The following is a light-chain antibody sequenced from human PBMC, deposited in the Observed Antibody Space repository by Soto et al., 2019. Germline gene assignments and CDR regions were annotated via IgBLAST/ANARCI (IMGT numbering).Light chain of an antibody. CDR2: AAS. CDR3: QQYYSYPPIT. CDR1: QGISSY. Sequence: AIRMTQSPSSFSASTGERVTITCRASQGISSYLAWYQQKPGKAPKLLIYAASTLQSGVPSRFSGSGSGTDFTLTNSCLQSEDFATYYCQQYYSYPPITFGQGTRLDIK. J-gene: IGKJ5*01. V-gene: IGKV1-8*01.